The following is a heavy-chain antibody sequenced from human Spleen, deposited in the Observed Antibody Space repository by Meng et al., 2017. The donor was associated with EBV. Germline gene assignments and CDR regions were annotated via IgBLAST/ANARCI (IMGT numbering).Heavy chain of an antibody. V-gene: IGHV3-53*01. CDR3: ARQRYSYANYFDY. D-gene: IGHD5-18*01. Sequence: VQLVEAVGGRCQPGASLTSVGSAPGFTVSSNYDGWVRQSPGKGLEWVSVIYSESTTYYADSVKGRFIISKDNFKNTLYLQMDGLRAEDTAVYYCARQRYSYANYFDYWGQGTLVTVSS. CDR1: GFTVSSNY. CDR2: IYSESTT. J-gene: IGHJ4*02.